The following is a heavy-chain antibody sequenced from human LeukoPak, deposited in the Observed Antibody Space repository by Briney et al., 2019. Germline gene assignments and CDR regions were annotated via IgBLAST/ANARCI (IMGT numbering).Heavy chain of an antibody. CDR2: ISSSSTYI. J-gene: IGHJ4*02. CDR3: ARDAVMVRYYFDY. V-gene: IGHV3-21*01. CDR1: GFTFSSYT. Sequence: GGSLRLSCAASGFTFSSYTMNWVRQAPGKGLEWVSSISSSSTYIYYADSLKGRFTISRDNAKNSLYLQMNSLRAEDTAVYYCARDAVMVRYYFDYCGEETLVTVSS. D-gene: IGHD3-10*01.